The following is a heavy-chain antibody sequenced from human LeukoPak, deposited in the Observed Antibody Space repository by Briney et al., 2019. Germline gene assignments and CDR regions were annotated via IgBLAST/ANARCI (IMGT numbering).Heavy chain of an antibody. CDR3: AKRDGYNSNPLKD. Sequence: GGSLRLSCAASEFTFSSYAMSWVRQARGKALEWVSAISGSGSSTYYADSVKGRFTISRDNSKNTLYLQMNSLRAEDTALYYCAKRDGYNSNPLKDWGQGTLVTVSS. V-gene: IGHV3-23*01. CDR1: EFTFSSYA. J-gene: IGHJ4*02. D-gene: IGHD5-24*01. CDR2: ISGSGSST.